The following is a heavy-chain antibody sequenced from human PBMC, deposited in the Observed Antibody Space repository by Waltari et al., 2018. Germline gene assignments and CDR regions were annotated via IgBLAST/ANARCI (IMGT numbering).Heavy chain of an antibody. J-gene: IGHJ5*02. D-gene: IGHD2-2*01. CDR2: INTNTGNP. CDR1: GYTFTSYA. Sequence: QVQLVQSGSELKKPGASVKVSCKASGYTFTSYAINWVRQAPGQGLELMGWINTNTGNPTDVQGFTGRFVFSLDTSVSTAYLQISNLKAEDTAIYYCAREVVPAATIVVNWFDPWGQGTLVTVSS. V-gene: IGHV7-4-1*02. CDR3: AREVVPAATIVVNWFDP.